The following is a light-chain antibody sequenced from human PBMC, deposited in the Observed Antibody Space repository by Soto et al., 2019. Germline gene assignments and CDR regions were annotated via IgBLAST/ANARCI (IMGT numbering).Light chain of an antibody. V-gene: IGKV1-5*01. Sequence: DIQMTQSPSTRSASVGDRVTITCRASQSISTWLAWYQQKPGKAPKLLIYDALSLESGVPSRFSGSGSGTEFTLTITSLQPDDFATYYCQQYGNYYTFGQGTNLEIK. CDR2: DAL. J-gene: IGKJ2*01. CDR1: QSISTW. CDR3: QQYGNYYT.